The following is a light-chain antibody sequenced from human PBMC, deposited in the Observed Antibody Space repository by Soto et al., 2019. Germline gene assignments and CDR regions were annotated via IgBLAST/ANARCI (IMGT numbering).Light chain of an antibody. CDR3: SSYRGSSTLT. CDR1: SNDVGAYDY. V-gene: IGLV2-14*01. J-gene: IGLJ2*01. Sequence: QSLLTKPASVSGSPGQSITISCTGTSNDVGAYDYVSWYQQHPGKAPKLIIYEVTYRPSGVSNRFSGSQSGNTASLTISGLQAEDEADYYCSSYRGSSTLTFGGGTKVTVL. CDR2: EVT.